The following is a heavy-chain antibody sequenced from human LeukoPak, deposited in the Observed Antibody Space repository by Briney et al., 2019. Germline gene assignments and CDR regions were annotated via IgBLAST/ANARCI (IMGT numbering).Heavy chain of an antibody. D-gene: IGHD1-26*01. J-gene: IGHJ6*02. CDR3: ARDLSFMPWWVRASTFYYYYGMDV. CDR1: GFTFSSYA. CDR2: ISYDGSNK. Sequence: PGRSLRLSCAASGFTFSSYAMHWVRQAPGKGLEWVAVISYDGSNKYYADSVKGRFTISRDNSKNTLYLQMNSLRAEDTAVYYCARDLSFMPWWVRASTFYYYYGMDVWGQGTTVTVSS. V-gene: IGHV3-30-3*01.